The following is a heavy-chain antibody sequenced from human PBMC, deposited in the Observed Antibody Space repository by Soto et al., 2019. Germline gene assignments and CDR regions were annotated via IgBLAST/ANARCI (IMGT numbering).Heavy chain of an antibody. D-gene: IGHD3-9*01. J-gene: IGHJ6*03. Sequence: SQTLSLTCAISGDSVSSNSAAWNWIRQSPSRGLEWLGRTYYRSKWYNDYAVSVKSRITINPDTSKNQFSLQLNSVTPEDTAVYYCARGLRYFDWLLNYYYYYMDVWGKGTTVTVSS. V-gene: IGHV6-1*01. CDR2: TYYRSKWYN. CDR1: GDSVSSNSAA. CDR3: ARGLRYFDWLLNYYYYYMDV.